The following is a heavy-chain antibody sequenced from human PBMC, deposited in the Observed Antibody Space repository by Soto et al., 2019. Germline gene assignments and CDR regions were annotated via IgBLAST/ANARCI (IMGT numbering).Heavy chain of an antibody. J-gene: IGHJ6*01. CDR1: GFTFSSYG. CDR2: ISYDGSNK. V-gene: IGHV3-30*18. CDR3: AKDPYSSRGIGYYGMDV. D-gene: IGHD6-13*01. Sequence: QVQLVESGGGVVQPGRSLRLSCAASGFTFSSYGMHWVRQAPGKGLEWVAVISYDGSNKYYADSVKGRFTISRDNSKNTLYLQMNSLRAEDTAVYYCAKDPYSSRGIGYYGMDVW.